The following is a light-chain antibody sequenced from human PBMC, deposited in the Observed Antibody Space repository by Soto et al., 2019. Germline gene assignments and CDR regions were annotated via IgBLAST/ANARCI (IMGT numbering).Light chain of an antibody. CDR3: QQYKAYPYT. CDR1: QSISSW. J-gene: IGKJ5*01. CDR2: DAS. Sequence: DIQMTQSPSTLSASVGDRVTITCRASQSISSWLAWYQQKPGKAHKLLIYDASSLESGVQSRFSGSGSGTEFTLTIRSLQPDDFATYYCQQYKAYPYTFGQGTRLEIK. V-gene: IGKV1-5*01.